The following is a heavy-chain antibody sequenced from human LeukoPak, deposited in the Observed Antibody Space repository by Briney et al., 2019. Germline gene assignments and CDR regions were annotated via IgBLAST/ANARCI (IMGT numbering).Heavy chain of an antibody. J-gene: IGHJ4*02. CDR1: GGTFSSYA. Sequence: SVKVSCKASGGTFSSYAISWGRQAPGQGLEWMGRIIPIFGTANYAQKFQGRVTITTDESTSTAYMELSSLRSEDTAVYYCARGGINYYDSSGVFDYWGQGTLVTVSS. V-gene: IGHV1-69*05. D-gene: IGHD3-22*01. CDR2: IIPIFGTA. CDR3: ARGGINYYDSSGVFDY.